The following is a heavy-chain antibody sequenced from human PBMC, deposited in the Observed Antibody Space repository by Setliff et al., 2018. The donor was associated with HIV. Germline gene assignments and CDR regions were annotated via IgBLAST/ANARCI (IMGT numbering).Heavy chain of an antibody. CDR1: GGSLSTYY. CDR3: ASEAWTSYRSSSGYYYYYMDV. J-gene: IGHJ6*03. V-gene: IGHV4-4*07. D-gene: IGHD6-6*01. Sequence: PSETLSLTCTVSGGSLSTYYWSWIRQPAGEGLEYIGRVHSTGTTIYNPSLKSRVTISVDTSKNQFSLKLSSVTAADTAVYYCASEAWTSYRSSSGYYYYYMDVWGKGTTVTVS. CDR2: VHSTGTT.